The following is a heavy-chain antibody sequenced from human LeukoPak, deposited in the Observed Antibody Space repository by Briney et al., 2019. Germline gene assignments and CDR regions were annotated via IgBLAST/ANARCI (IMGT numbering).Heavy chain of an antibody. CDR1: GGSLTSYY. V-gene: IGHV4-59*12. J-gene: IGHJ6*03. CDR2: IYHTGTT. D-gene: IGHD1-14*01. Sequence: SETLSLTCTVSGGSLTSYYWSWIRQPPGKGLEWIGSIYHTGTTYYNPSLRSRVTMSVDTSKNQFSLKLSSVTAADTAVYYCARGLTENYYYYMDVWGKGTTVTVSS. CDR3: ARGLTENYYYYMDV.